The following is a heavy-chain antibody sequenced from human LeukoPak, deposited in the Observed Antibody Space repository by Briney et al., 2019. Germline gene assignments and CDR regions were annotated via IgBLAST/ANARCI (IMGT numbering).Heavy chain of an antibody. CDR2: IYHSGST. D-gene: IGHD3-22*01. CDR3: ARQGLYYYDSSGPDAFDI. V-gene: IGHV4-38-2*01. CDR1: GYSISSGYY. Sequence: PSETLSLTCAVSGYSISSGYYWGWSRQPPGKGLEWVGRIYHSGSTYYNPSLKSRVTISVDTSKNQFSLKLSSVTAADTAVYYCARQGLYYYDSSGPDAFDIWGQGTMVTVSS. J-gene: IGHJ3*02.